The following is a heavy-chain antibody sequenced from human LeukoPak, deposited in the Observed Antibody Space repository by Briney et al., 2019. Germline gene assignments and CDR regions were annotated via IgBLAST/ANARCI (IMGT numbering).Heavy chain of an antibody. Sequence: PSETLSLTCTVSGGSISSGDYYWSWIRQPPGKGLEWIGYIYYSGSTYYNPSLKSRVTISVDTSKNQFSLKLSSVTAADTAVYYCARDRGYYDSSGPETGDAFDIWGQGTMVTVSS. V-gene: IGHV4-30-4*01. CDR3: ARDRGYYDSSGPETGDAFDI. CDR2: IYYSGST. CDR1: GGSISSGDYY. J-gene: IGHJ3*02. D-gene: IGHD3-22*01.